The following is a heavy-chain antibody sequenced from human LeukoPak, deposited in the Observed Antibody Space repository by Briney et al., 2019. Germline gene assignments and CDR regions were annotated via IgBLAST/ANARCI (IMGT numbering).Heavy chain of an antibody. CDR1: GFIFRSYS. CDR2: IGASSGRT. CDR3: ARGPYGSGRFDY. D-gene: IGHD3-10*01. Sequence: GGSLRLSCVASGFIFRSYSMNWVRQAPGKGLEWISSIGASSGRTSYADSVKGRFTISRDNAKNSLYLQMNSLRAEDTAVYYCARGPYGSGRFDYWGQGTLVTVSS. V-gene: IGHV3-21*01. J-gene: IGHJ4*02.